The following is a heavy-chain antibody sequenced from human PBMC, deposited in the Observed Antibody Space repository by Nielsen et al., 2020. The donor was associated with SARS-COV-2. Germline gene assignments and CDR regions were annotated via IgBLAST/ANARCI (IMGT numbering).Heavy chain of an antibody. V-gene: IGHV3-64D*06. J-gene: IGHJ3*02. Sequence: GESLKISCSASGFTFSSYAMHWVRQAPGKGLEYVSAISSNGGSTYYADSVKGRFTISRDNSKNTLYLQMSSLRAEDTAVYYCVKGRSSNWYGDAFDIWGQGTMVTVSS. D-gene: IGHD6-13*01. CDR2: ISSNGGST. CDR3: VKGRSSNWYGDAFDI. CDR1: GFTFSSYA.